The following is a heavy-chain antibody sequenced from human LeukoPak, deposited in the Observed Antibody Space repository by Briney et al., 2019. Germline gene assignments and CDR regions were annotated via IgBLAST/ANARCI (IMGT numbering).Heavy chain of an antibody. V-gene: IGHV3-23*01. D-gene: IGHD6-19*01. Sequence: PGGSLRLSCAASGFTFSSYAMSWVRQAPGKGLEWVSGISGGAGTTYNADSVKGRFTISRDDSKSTLYLQMNSLRAEDTAIYYCAKHWTYRGWYGMDVWGQGTTVTVSS. CDR3: AKHWTYRGWYGMDV. CDR2: ISGGAGTT. CDR1: GFTFSSYA. J-gene: IGHJ6*02.